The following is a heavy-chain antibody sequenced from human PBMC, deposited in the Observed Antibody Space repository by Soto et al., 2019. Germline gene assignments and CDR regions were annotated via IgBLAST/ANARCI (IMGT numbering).Heavy chain of an antibody. CDR3: ATSSSEYQLLFGY. J-gene: IGHJ4*02. V-gene: IGHV1-69*02. D-gene: IGHD2-2*01. CDR1: GGTFSSYT. CDR2: IIPILGIA. Sequence: GASVKVSCKASGGTFSSYTISWVRQAPGQGLEWMGRIIPILGIANYAQKFQGRVTITADKSTSTAYMELSSLRSEDTAVYYCATSSSEYQLLFGYWGQGTLVTVSS.